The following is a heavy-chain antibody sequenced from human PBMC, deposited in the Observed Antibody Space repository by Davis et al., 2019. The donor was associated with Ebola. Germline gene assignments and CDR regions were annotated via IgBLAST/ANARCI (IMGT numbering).Heavy chain of an antibody. CDR3: ARDYHCSFNPCYGTTDY. CDR1: GYTLASYH. J-gene: IGHJ4*02. CDR2: INPGGGNT. V-gene: IGHV1-46*01. Sequence: ASVKVSCKASGYTLASYHIHWVRQVPGQGFEWMGVINPGGGNTIEAHRFQGRITMTSDTSTSTVHMELSSLRFEDTAVYYCARDYHCSFNPCYGTTDYWGQGTPVTVSS. D-gene: IGHD2-15*01.